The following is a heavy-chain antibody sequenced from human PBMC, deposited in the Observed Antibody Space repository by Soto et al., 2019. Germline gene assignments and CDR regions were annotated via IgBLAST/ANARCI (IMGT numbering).Heavy chain of an antibody. V-gene: IGHV1-69*01. D-gene: IGHD3-10*01. CDR1: GDTFKNCV. CDR3: AAELGFGKLSVV. J-gene: IGHJ6*02. CDR2: IIPLFGTT. Sequence: QVQVVQSGVEVRRPGSSVKVSCKAPGDTFKNCVISWVRQAPGQGLEWTGGIIPLFGTTDFAQRFQGRLTITTDESTTTAYMELSSLRSEDTATYYCAAELGFGKLSVVWGQGTTVIVSS.